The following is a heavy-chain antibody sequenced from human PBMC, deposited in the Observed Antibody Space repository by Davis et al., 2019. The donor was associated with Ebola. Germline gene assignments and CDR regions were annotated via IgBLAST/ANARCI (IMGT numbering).Heavy chain of an antibody. J-gene: IGHJ6*02. CDR3: ASSFHYYDSSGYFDYGMDV. V-gene: IGHV3-48*03. CDR1: GFTFSSYE. CDR2: ISSSGSTI. D-gene: IGHD3-22*01. Sequence: GESLKISCAASGFTFSSYEMNWVRQAPGKGLEWVSYISSSGSTIYYADSVKGRFTISRDNAKNSQYLQMNSLRAEDTAVYYCASSFHYYDSSGYFDYGMDVWGQGTTVAVSS.